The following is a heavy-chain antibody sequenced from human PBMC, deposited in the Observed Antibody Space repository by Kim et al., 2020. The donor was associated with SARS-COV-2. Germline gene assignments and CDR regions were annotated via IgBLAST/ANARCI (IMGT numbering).Heavy chain of an antibody. CDR2: INTNTANP. Sequence: ASVKVSCKTSGYTFTSYALNWVRQAPGQGLEWMGRINTNTANPTYAQGFTGRFLFSLDTSVSTAYLQISSLEAEDTAMYYCARDPNYWLDPWGQGTLVTVSS. J-gene: IGHJ5*02. D-gene: IGHD7-27*01. V-gene: IGHV7-4-1*02. CDR1: GYTFTSYA. CDR3: ARDPNYWLDP.